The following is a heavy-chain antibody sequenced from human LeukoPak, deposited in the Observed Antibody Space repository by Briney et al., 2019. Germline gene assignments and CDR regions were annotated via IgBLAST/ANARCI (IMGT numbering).Heavy chain of an antibody. Sequence: GGSLRLSCAASGFTFDDYAMHWVRQAPGKGLEWVSGIYSGGATYYADSVKGRFTISRDNAKNSLYLQMSSLRAEDTAVYYCVRGGGPSYKYNAFDIWGQGTVVIVSS. V-gene: IGHV3-20*04. J-gene: IGHJ3*02. CDR3: VRGGGPSYKYNAFDI. D-gene: IGHD2-15*01. CDR1: GFTFDDYA. CDR2: IYSGGAT.